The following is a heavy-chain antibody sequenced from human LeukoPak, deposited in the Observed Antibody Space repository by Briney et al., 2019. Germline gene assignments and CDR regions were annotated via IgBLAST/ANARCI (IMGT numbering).Heavy chain of an antibody. CDR1: GYTFTSYG. CDR2: ISAYNGNT. Sequence: GASVKVSCKASGYTFTSYGISWVRQAPGQGLEWMGWISAYNGNTNYAQKLQGRVTMTTDTSTSTAYMELRSLRSDDTAVYCCARDENYYGSGSYYWFDPWGQGTLVTVSS. J-gene: IGHJ5*02. V-gene: IGHV1-18*01. D-gene: IGHD3-10*01. CDR3: ARDENYYGSGSYYWFDP.